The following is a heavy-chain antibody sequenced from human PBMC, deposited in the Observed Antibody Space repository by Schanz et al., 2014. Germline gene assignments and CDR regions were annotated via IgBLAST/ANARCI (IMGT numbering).Heavy chain of an antibody. CDR1: GFTFITFA. Sequence: EVHLVESGGGLVQPGGSLRLSCAASGFTFITFAMSWVRQAPGKGPEWVSAIGGDASRTYYADSVKGRFTISRDNSKSTLYLQMNGLRADDTAVYYCARPPPLVRGIAGWFGPWGQGSLVTVSS. D-gene: IGHD3-10*01. J-gene: IGHJ5*02. V-gene: IGHV3-23*04. CDR3: ARPPPLVRGIAGWFGP. CDR2: IGGDASRT.